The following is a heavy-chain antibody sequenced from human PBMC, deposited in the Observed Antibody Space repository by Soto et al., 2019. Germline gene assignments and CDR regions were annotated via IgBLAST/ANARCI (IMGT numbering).Heavy chain of an antibody. J-gene: IGHJ3*02. CDR3: ASREDCSGGSCYDAFDI. CDR2: INPSGGST. D-gene: IGHD2-15*01. Sequence: QVQLVQPGAEVKKPGASVKVSCKASGYTLTRYYMHWVRQAPGQGLEWMGIINPSGGSTSYAQKFQGRVTVTRDTSTSTVYMELRSLRSEDTAVYYCASREDCSGGSCYDAFDIWGQGTMVTVSS. CDR1: GYTLTRYY. V-gene: IGHV1-46*01.